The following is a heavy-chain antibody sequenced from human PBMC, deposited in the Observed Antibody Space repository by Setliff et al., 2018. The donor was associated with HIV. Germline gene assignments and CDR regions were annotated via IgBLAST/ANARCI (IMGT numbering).Heavy chain of an antibody. CDR1: GLTFSNYW. D-gene: IGHD1-26*01. J-gene: IGHJ4*02. V-gene: IGHV3-7*01. Sequence: GGSLRLSCAASGLTFSNYWMHWVRQAPGKGLEWMANIKQDGSEKYYVDSVKGRFTISRDNAKNTLYLQMNSLRAEDTAVYYCASSGSYGYWGQGTLVTVSS. CDR3: ASSGSYGY. CDR2: IKQDGSEK.